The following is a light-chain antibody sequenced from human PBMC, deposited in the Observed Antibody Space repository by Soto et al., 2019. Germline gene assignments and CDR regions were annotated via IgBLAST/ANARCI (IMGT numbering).Light chain of an antibody. V-gene: IGKV3-15*01. Sequence: ERVMTQSPAALFKKTGERATLSCRASQSVSSNLAWYQQKPGQAPRLLIYGASTRATGIPARFSGSGSGTEFTLTISSLQSEDFAVYYCQQYNNWPPATFGQGTKVDIK. CDR3: QQYNNWPPAT. CDR1: QSVSSN. J-gene: IGKJ1*01. CDR2: GAS.